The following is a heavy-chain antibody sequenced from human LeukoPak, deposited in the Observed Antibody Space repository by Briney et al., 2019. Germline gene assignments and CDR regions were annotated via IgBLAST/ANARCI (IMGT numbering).Heavy chain of an antibody. V-gene: IGHV1-2*02. CDR1: GYTFTGAY. CDR2: INPNSGET. D-gene: IGHD3-9*01. Sequence: ASVKVSCTPSGYTFTGAYMHWVRQAPGQGLEWMGWINPNSGETKFAQKFQGRVTMTRDTSISTVYMGLGGLRSDDTAVYYCARVLFNSGYDYWGQGSLVTVSS. J-gene: IGHJ4*02. CDR3: ARVLFNSGYDY.